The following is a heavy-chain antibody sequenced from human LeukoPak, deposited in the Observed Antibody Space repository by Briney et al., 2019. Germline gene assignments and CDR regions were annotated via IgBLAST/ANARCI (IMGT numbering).Heavy chain of an antibody. CDR1: GFTFSDYY. Sequence: GGSLRLSCAASGFTFSDYYMNWIRQAPGKGLEWVSYISSSGSSKYYADSVRGRFTISRDNAKNSLYLQMNNLRAEDTAVYYCARERSMVRGLSWFDPWGQGTLVTVSS. CDR2: ISSSGSSK. J-gene: IGHJ5*02. D-gene: IGHD3-10*01. CDR3: ARERSMVRGLSWFDP. V-gene: IGHV3-11*01.